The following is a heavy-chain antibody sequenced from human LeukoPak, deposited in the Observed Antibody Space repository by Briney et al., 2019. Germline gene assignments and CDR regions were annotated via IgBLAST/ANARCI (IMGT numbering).Heavy chain of an antibody. J-gene: IGHJ4*02. Sequence: GGSLRLSCAASGFTVSSNYMSWVRQAPGKGLEWVSVIYSGGSTYYADSVKGRFTISRDNSKNTLYLQMNSLRAEDTAVYYCARDPISLVYFDYWGQGTLVTVSS. D-gene: IGHD3-10*01. CDR3: ARDPISLVYFDY. CDR1: GFTVSSNY. CDR2: IYSGGST. V-gene: IGHV3-53*01.